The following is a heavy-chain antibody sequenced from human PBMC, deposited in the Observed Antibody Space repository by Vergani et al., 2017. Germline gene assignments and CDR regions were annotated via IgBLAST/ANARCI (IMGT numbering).Heavy chain of an antibody. V-gene: IGHV4-59*02. J-gene: IGHJ3*01. Sequence: QVKLQESGPGLVKPSETLSRTCTVSGASVNSYYWSWIRKHPGKGLDWMGYVSFRGDTLYDPSVKGRMTISLNTSSNQFSLYLTSVTAADTAVYYCARDGGEYDKDALVVWGQGTKVTVTS. CDR3: ARDGGEYDKDALVV. D-gene: IGHD2-21*01. CDR2: VSFRGDT. CDR1: GASVNSYY.